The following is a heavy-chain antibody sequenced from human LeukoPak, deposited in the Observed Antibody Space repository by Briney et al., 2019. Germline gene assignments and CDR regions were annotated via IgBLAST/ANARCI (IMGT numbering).Heavy chain of an antibody. V-gene: IGHV1-69*06. CDR3: ARAPTGAGYNWNSNWFDP. D-gene: IGHD1-7*01. CDR1: GYTFTGYY. CDR2: IIPIFGTA. J-gene: IGHJ5*02. Sequence: ASVKVSCKASGYTFTGYYMHWVRQAPGQGLEWMGGIIPIFGTANYAQKFQGRVTITADKSTSTAYMELSSLRSEDTAVYYCARAPTGAGYNWNSNWFDPWGQGTLVTVSS.